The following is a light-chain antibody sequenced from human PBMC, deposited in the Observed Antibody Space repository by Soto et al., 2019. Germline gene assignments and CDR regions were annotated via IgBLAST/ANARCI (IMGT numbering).Light chain of an antibody. V-gene: IGLV1-47*01. Sequence: QSVLTQPPSASGTPAQRVSITCSGSDSNIGSNSVHWYQQVPGMAPKLLVYKSDQRPSGVPDRFSGSKSVTSASLAISGLRAEDEAEYYCATWDDGLSGVLFGGGTQLTVL. CDR2: KSD. J-gene: IGLJ2*01. CDR1: DSNIGSNS. CDR3: ATWDDGLSGVL.